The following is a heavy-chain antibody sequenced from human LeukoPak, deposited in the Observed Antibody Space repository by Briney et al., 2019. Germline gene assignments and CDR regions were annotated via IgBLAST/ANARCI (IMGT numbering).Heavy chain of an antibody. V-gene: IGHV1-18*01. Sequence: GASVKVSCKASGYTFTSCGISWVRQAPGQGLEWMGWISAYNGNTNYAQKLQGRVTMTTDTSTSTAYMELRSLRSDDTAVYYCARPYYDFWSGYSPFDYWGQGTLVTVSS. CDR1: GYTFTSCG. CDR3: ARPYYDFWSGYSPFDY. CDR2: ISAYNGNT. D-gene: IGHD3-3*01. J-gene: IGHJ4*02.